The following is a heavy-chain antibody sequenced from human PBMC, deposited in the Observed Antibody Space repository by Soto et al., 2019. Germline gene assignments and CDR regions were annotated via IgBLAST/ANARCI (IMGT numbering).Heavy chain of an antibody. CDR3: ARDRGECRGTSCYRFATYAYGLDV. D-gene: IGHD2-2*01. Sequence: QVQLPESGPGLVTPSETLSITCTVAGGSVRSGSYDWSWIRQPPVKRRAGIGFFYYSGSTNYNPSLKSRVTISVDTSKDQVSLQLTSVPAEDTAVYCCARDRGECRGTSCYRFATYAYGLDVWGQGPTVTVPS. CDR2: FYYSGST. CDR1: GGSVRSGSYD. J-gene: IGHJ6*02. V-gene: IGHV4-61*01.